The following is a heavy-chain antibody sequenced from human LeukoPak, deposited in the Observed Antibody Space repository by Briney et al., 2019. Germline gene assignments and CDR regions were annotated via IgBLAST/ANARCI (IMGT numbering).Heavy chain of an antibody. CDR1: GFTFSSYS. Sequence: GGSLRLSCAASGFTFSSYSMSWVRQAPGKGLEWVSYISSSGSSIHYADSVKGRFSISRDNAKNSLCLQMNSLRDEDTAVYYCARDESSGWRQLDYWGQGTLVTVSS. D-gene: IGHD6-19*01. J-gene: IGHJ4*02. CDR3: ARDESSGWRQLDY. CDR2: ISSSGSSI. V-gene: IGHV3-48*02.